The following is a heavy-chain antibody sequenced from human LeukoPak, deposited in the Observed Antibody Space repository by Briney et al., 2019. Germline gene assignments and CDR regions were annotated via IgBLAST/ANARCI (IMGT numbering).Heavy chain of an antibody. CDR3: ASRYSSGWFAFDI. CDR1: GFTFSSNY. D-gene: IGHD6-19*01. Sequence: GGSLRLSCAASGFTFSSNYMSWVRQAPGKGLEWVSVIYSGGSTYYADSVKGRFTISRDDSKNTLYLQMNSLRAEDTAVYYCASRYSSGWFAFDIWGQGTMGTVSS. V-gene: IGHV3-53*01. J-gene: IGHJ3*02. CDR2: IYSGGST.